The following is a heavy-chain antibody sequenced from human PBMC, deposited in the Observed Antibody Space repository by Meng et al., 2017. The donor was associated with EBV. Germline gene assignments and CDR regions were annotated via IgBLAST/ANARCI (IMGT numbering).Heavy chain of an antibody. V-gene: IGHV1-18*01. CDR2: ISAYNGNT. CDR3: ARDGRLYDTPSPFDY. Sequence: QVHLVQSGAEVKNPGASVKRSCKASGYTFTSYGISWVRQAPGQGLEWMGWISAYNGNTNYAQKLQGRVTMTTDTSTSTAYMELRSLRSDDTAVYYCARDGRLYDTPSPFDYWGQGTLVTVSS. CDR1: GYTFTSYG. J-gene: IGHJ4*02. D-gene: IGHD3-22*01.